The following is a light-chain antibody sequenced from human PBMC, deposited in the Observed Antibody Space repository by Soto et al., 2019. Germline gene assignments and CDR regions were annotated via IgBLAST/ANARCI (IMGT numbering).Light chain of an antibody. CDR2: TNN. CDR1: SSNIGSNY. J-gene: IGLJ3*02. V-gene: IGLV1-47*01. Sequence: QSVLTQPPSASGTPGQRVSISCSGSSSNIGSNYVYWYQQLSGTAPKLLISTNNQRPSGVPDRFSGSKSGTSASLAISGLRSEDEADYYCATWDDSLSAWVFGGGTKLTVL. CDR3: ATWDDSLSAWV.